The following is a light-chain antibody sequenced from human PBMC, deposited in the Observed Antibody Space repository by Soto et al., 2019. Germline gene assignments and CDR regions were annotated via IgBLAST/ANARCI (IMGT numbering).Light chain of an antibody. J-gene: IGLJ2*01. V-gene: IGLV2-14*03. CDR1: TSEIGGYKY. CDR3: SSYGASNTL. CDR2: DVS. Sequence: QSALTQPASVSGSPGQSITISCTGSTSEIGGYKYVSWYQQHPGKAHKLLIYDVSYRPSGISDRFSGSKSGNTASLTISGLQPEDEAGYYCSSYGASNTLFGGGTTLTVL.